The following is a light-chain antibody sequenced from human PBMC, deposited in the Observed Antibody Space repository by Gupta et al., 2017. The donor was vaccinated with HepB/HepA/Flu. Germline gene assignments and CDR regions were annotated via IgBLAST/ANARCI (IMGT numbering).Light chain of an antibody. Sequence: QSALTQPASVSGSPGQSITISCTVTSSDVGGYNYVSWYQQHPGKAPKLMIYDVSNRPSGVSNRFSGSKSGNTASLTISGLQAEDEADYYCSSYTSSSVYVFGTGTKVTVL. CDR2: DVS. V-gene: IGLV2-14*01. CDR3: SSYTSSSVYV. CDR1: SSDVGGYNY. J-gene: IGLJ1*01.